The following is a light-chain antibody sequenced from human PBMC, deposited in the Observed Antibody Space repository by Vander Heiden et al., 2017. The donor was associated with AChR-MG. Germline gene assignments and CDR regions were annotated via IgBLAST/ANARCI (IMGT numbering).Light chain of an antibody. V-gene: IGKV1-9*01. J-gene: IGKJ4*01. Sequence: IQLTQSPSPLSASLGDRVTITCPASQDSSNCLAWYQQKPGKAPKLLIYAASTLQSGVPSRFSGSGSGTDFTLTISSLQPEDFATYYCQQLNSFPRTFGGGTKVEIK. CDR3: QQLNSFPRT. CDR2: AAS. CDR1: QDSSNC.